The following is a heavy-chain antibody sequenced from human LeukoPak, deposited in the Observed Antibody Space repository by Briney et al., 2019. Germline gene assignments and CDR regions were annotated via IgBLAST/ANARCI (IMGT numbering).Heavy chain of an antibody. J-gene: IGHJ4*02. CDR2: DYCGGNT. Sequence: SETLSLTCTVSGFSVTTDSYCWGWIRQPPGKGLEWIGYDYCGGNTNYDPSLKRRVTISVDTSKNQFSLTLTSVAAADTAVYFCARDHFGSLDSWGQGILVTVSS. D-gene: IGHD3-10*01. V-gene: IGHV4-61*01. CDR1: GFSVTTDSYC. CDR3: ARDHFGSLDS.